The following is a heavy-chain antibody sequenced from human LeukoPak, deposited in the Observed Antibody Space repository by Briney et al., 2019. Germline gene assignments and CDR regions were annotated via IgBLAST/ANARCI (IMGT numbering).Heavy chain of an antibody. CDR2: INHSGST. Sequence: SETLSLTCAVYGGSFSGYYWSWILQPPGKGLEWIGEINHSGSTNYNPSLKSRVTISVDTSKNQFSLKLSSVTAADTAVYYCARVWGSYRGDWFDPSGQGTLVAVSS. CDR1: GGSFSGYY. J-gene: IGHJ5*02. V-gene: IGHV4-34*01. CDR3: ARVWGSYRGDWFDP. D-gene: IGHD3-16*01.